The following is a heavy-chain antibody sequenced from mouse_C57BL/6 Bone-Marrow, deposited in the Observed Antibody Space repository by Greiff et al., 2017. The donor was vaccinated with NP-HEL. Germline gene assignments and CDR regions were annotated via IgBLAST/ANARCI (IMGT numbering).Heavy chain of an antibody. V-gene: IGHV14-4*01. J-gene: IGHJ1*03. Sequence: VQLQQSGAELVRPGASVKLSCTASGFNIKDDYMHWVKQRPEQGLEWIGWIDPENGDTEYASKFQGKATITADTSSNTAYLQLSSLTSEDTAVYYCTGDYGSSYENWYFEVWGTGTTVTVSS. D-gene: IGHD1-1*01. CDR3: TGDYGSSYENWYFEV. CDR1: GFNIKDDY. CDR2: IDPENGDT.